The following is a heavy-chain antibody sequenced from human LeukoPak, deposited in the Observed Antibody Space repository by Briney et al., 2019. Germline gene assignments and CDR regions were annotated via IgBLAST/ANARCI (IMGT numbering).Heavy chain of an antibody. Sequence: GASVKVSCKASGYTFTSYYMHWVRQAPGQGLEWMAWISGYNGDTDYAQKFQGRVHMTTDTSTSTAYMELTSLRSDDTALYYCARTWGSGSPLEYWGQGTLVTVSS. J-gene: IGHJ4*02. V-gene: IGHV1-18*04. CDR1: GYTFTSYY. D-gene: IGHD3-10*01. CDR2: ISGYNGDT. CDR3: ARTWGSGSPLEY.